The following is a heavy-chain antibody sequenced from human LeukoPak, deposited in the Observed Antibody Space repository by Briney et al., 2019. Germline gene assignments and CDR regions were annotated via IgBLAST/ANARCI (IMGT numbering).Heavy chain of an antibody. V-gene: IGHV3-74*01. CDR1: GFSFSTSW. CDR3: AKWDVFGERHTRPNWFDP. D-gene: IGHD3-10*01. Sequence: PGGSLRLSCAASGFSFSTSWMHWFRQGPGRGLVWVSRITSDGRTTIYADSVKGRFSISRDNSKNTLFLQMNSLRADDTAVYYCAKWDVFGERHTRPNWFDPWGQGTLVTVSS. CDR2: ITSDGRTT. J-gene: IGHJ5*02.